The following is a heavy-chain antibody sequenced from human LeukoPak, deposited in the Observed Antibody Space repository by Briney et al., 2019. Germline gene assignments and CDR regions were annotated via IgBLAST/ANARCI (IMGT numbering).Heavy chain of an antibody. D-gene: IGHD3-10*01. V-gene: IGHV1-2*02. CDR3: ARERRPTVKAGFSVVRAMTKSREHNWFDP. CDR1: GYTFTSYG. Sequence: ASVKVSCKASGYTFTSYGISWVRQAPGQGLEWMGWINPNSGGTNYAQKFQGRVTMTRDTSISTAYMELSRLRSDDTAVYYCARERRPTVKAGFSVVRAMTKSREHNWFDPWGQGTLVTVSS. J-gene: IGHJ5*02. CDR2: INPNSGGT.